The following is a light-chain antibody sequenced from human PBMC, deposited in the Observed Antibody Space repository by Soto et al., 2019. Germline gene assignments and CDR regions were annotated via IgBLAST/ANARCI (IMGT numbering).Light chain of an antibody. V-gene: IGKV1-9*01. CDR3: QQINSYPLT. CDR2: AAS. J-gene: IGKJ4*01. CDR1: QGISSY. Sequence: DIQLTQSPSFLSASVGDRVTITCRASQGISSYLAWYQQKPGKAPKLLIYAASTLQSGVPSRFSGSGSGTEFALTISSLQSEDFATSYCQQINSYPLTFGGGTKVEIK.